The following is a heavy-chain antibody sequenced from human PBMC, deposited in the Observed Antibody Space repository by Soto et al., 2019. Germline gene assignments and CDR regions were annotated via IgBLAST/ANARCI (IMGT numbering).Heavy chain of an antibody. Sequence: GGSLRLSCAASGFTFSSYAVSWVRQAPGKGLEWVANIKQDGGEEDYVDSVKGRPTISRDNAKNSLYLQMNSLRAEDTAVYYCARVYYDSRGPTKYRAFDFWGQGTMVTVSS. D-gene: IGHD3-22*01. CDR3: ARVYYDSRGPTKYRAFDF. CDR2: IKQDGGEE. CDR1: GFTFSSYA. V-gene: IGHV3-7*01. J-gene: IGHJ3*01.